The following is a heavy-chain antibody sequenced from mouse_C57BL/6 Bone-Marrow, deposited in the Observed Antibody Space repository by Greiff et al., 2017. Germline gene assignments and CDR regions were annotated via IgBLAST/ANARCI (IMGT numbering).Heavy chain of an antibody. V-gene: IGHV1-54*01. CDR1: GYAFTNYL. CDR2: INPGSGGT. CDR3: ARLDYGSSYASFAD. J-gene: IGHJ3*01. Sequence: VQLQQSGAELVRPGTSVKVSCKASGYAFTNYLIEWVKQRPGQGLEWIGVINPGSGGTNYNEKFKGKATLTADKSSSTAYMQLSSLPSEDCAVDFCARLDYGSSYASFADWGQGTLVTVSA. D-gene: IGHD1-1*01.